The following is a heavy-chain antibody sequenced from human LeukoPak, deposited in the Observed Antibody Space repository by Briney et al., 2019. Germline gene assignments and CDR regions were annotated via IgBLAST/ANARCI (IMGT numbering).Heavy chain of an antibody. CDR1: GVTFSRYA. CDR3: AKDIAQGYTFGSIEQDY. CDR2: ISESGTGT. D-gene: IGHD5-18*01. J-gene: IGHJ4*02. Sequence: GGSLRLSCAASGVTFSRYAMSWVRQAPGKGLEWVSAISESGTGTYYADSVKGRFTISRDNSKNTLSLQMDSLRAEDTAVYYCAKDIAQGYTFGSIEQDYWGQGTLVTVSS. V-gene: IGHV3-23*01.